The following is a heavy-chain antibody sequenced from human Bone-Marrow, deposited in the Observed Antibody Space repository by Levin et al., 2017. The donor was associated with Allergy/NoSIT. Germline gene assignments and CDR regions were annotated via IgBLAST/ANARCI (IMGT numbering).Heavy chain of an antibody. CDR2: IYSGGST. D-gene: IGHD6-13*01. Sequence: GGSLRLSCAASGFTVSSNYMSWVRQAPGKGLEWVSVIYSGGSTYYADSVKGRFTISRDNSKNTLYLQMNSLRAEDTAVYYCAKQQLVLYGMDVWGQGTTVTVSS. J-gene: IGHJ6*02. CDR3: AKQQLVLYGMDV. CDR1: GFTVSSNY. V-gene: IGHV3-53*01.